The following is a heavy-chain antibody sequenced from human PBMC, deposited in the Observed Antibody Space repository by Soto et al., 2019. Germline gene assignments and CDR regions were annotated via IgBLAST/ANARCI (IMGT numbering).Heavy chain of an antibody. CDR2: IYYSGST. J-gene: IGHJ4*02. Sequence: PSETLSLTCTVSGGSVSSGSYYWSCIRQPPGKGLEWIGYIYYSGSTNYNPSLKSRVTISVDTSKNQFSLKLSSVTAADTAVYYWARGYGRNFDYWGQGTLVTVPS. D-gene: IGHD1-20*01. CDR1: GGSVSSGSYY. V-gene: IGHV4-61*01. CDR3: ARGYGRNFDY.